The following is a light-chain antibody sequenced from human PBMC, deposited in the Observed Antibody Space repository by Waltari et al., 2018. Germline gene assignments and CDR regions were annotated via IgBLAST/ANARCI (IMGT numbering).Light chain of an antibody. J-gene: IGKJ4*01. CDR2: GDS. Sequence: DIQMTQSPSSVSASVGDRVTITCRASQGISSWLAWYQKKPGKAPKLLIYGDSSLQNGVPSRCSGRGSGIDFTLTISSLQPEDFATYYCQQASGFPFTFGGGTKVELK. V-gene: IGKV1-12*01. CDR1: QGISSW. CDR3: QQASGFPFT.